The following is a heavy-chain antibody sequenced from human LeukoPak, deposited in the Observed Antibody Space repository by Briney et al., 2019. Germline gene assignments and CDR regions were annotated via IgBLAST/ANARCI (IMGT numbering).Heavy chain of an antibody. V-gene: IGHV4-34*01. D-gene: IGHD2-2*02. CDR2: INHSGST. Sequence: SETLSLTCAVYGGSFSGYYWSWIRQPPGKGLEWIGEINHSGSTNYNPSLKSRVTISVDKSENQFSLKLSSVTAADTAVYYCATLRNTYTTRKAPYWGQGTLVTVSS. CDR1: GGSFSGYY. J-gene: IGHJ4*02. CDR3: ATLRNTYTTRKAPY.